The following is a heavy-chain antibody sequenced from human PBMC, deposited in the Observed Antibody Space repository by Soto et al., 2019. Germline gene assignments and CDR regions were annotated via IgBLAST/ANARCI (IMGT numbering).Heavy chain of an antibody. V-gene: IGHV1-18*01. J-gene: IGHJ3*02. Sequence: ASGYTFTSYGISWVRQAPGQGLEWMGWISAYNGNTNYAQKLQGRVTMTTDTSTSTAYMELRSLRSDDTAVYYCARESRYYYDSKAFDIWGQGTMVTVSS. CDR3: ARESRYYYDSKAFDI. CDR2: ISAYNGNT. CDR1: GYTFTSYG. D-gene: IGHD3-22*01.